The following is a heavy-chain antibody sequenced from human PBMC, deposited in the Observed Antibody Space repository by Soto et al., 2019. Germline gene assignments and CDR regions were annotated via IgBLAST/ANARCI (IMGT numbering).Heavy chain of an antibody. D-gene: IGHD3-22*01. J-gene: IGHJ4*02. CDR3: ARLGGYYQAFDS. CDR2: IYYTGTT. Sequence: SETLSLTCTVSGCSIRDYYWGWIRQSPGKGLEWIGYIYYTGTTKYNPSLKSRVTISVDSSKNQFPLKLDSVTAADTAVYYCARLGGYYQAFDSWGQGTLVTVSS. V-gene: IGHV4-59*08. CDR1: GCSIRDYY.